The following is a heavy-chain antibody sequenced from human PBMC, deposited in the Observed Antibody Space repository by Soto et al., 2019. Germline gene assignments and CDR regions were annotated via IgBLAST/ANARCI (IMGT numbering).Heavy chain of an antibody. J-gene: IGHJ4*02. CDR1: GFTFSSYS. CDR3: ARDDYYDTSGYLALFDY. V-gene: IGHV3-48*02. D-gene: IGHD3-22*01. CDR2: IISSSSTI. Sequence: GGSLRLSCAASGFTFSSYSMNWVRQAPGKGLEWVSYIISSSSTIFYADSVKGRFTISRDNAKNSLYLQMNSLRDEDTVVFYCARDDYYDTSGYLALFDYWGQGTLVTVSS.